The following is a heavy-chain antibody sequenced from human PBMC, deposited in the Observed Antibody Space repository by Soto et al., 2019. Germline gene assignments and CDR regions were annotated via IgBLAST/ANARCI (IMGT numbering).Heavy chain of an antibody. V-gene: IGHV4-39*02. CDR1: GGSISSSSYY. J-gene: IGHJ4*02. D-gene: IGHD6-25*01. Sequence: QLQLQESGPGLVKPSETLSLTCTVSGGSISSSSYYWGWIRQPPGKGLEWIGSIYYSGSTFYSLSLRSRVTISIDTSKNQFSLRVSSVTAADTAVYYCAREYSSAPYYWGQGTLVTVSS. CDR2: IYYSGST. CDR3: AREYSSAPYY.